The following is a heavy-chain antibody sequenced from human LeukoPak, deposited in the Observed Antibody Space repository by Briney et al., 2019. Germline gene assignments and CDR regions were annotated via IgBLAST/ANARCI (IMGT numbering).Heavy chain of an antibody. CDR2: ISAYNGNT. J-gene: IGHJ4*02. Sequence: ASVKVSYKASGYTFTSYGISWVRQAPGQGLEWMGWISAYNGNTNYAQKLQGRVTMTTDTSTSTAYMELRSLRSDDTAVYYCARVRFDWGQLWVLLFDYWGQGTLVTVSS. CDR1: GYTFTSYG. CDR3: ARVRFDWGQLWVLLFDY. V-gene: IGHV1-18*01. D-gene: IGHD5-18*01.